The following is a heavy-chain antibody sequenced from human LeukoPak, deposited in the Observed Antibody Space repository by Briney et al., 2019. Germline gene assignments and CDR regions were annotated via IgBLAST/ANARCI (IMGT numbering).Heavy chain of an antibody. V-gene: IGHV3-30*18. Sequence: GGSLRLSCAASGVTFSSYGMHWVRQAPGKGLEWVAVISYDGSNKYYADSVKGRFTISRDNSKNTLYLQMNSLRAEDTAVYYCANGYDFWSGYCDYWGQGALVTVSS. CDR3: ANGYDFWSGYCDY. CDR2: ISYDGSNK. J-gene: IGHJ4*02. D-gene: IGHD3-3*01. CDR1: GVTFSSYG.